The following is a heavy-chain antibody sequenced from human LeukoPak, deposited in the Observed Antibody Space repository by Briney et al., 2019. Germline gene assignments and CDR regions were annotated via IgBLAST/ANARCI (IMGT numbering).Heavy chain of an antibody. Sequence: GGSLRLSCAASGFTFSSYAMSWVRQAPGKGLECISFITSSGGTTHYADSVMGRFTISRDNSKNTLYLQMNSLRAEDTAIYYCAKSLSRGYSYGDSWGQGTLVTVSS. CDR2: ITSSGGTT. D-gene: IGHD5-18*01. V-gene: IGHV3-23*01. J-gene: IGHJ4*02. CDR3: AKSLSRGYSYGDS. CDR1: GFTFSSYA.